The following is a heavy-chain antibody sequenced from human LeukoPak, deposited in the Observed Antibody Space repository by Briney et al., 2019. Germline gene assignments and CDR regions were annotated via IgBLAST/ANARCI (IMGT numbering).Heavy chain of an antibody. CDR3: ARGPRLQLELRKKYNWFDP. Sequence: SETLSLTCVVYGETFTNYYWSWIRQPPRKGLEWIGEVNHSGSANYNPSLKNRVTISIDTSKRQFSLRLNSVTAADTAVYYCARGPRLQLELRKKYNWFDPWGQGSLVTVSS. CDR2: VNHSGSA. V-gene: IGHV4-34*01. CDR1: GETFTNYY. J-gene: IGHJ5*02. D-gene: IGHD1-7*01.